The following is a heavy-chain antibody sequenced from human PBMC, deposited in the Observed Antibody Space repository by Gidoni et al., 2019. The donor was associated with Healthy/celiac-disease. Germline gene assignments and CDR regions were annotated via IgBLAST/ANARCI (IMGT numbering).Heavy chain of an antibody. Sequence: QLQLQESGPGLVKPSETLSLTCTVSGGSISSSSYYWGWIRQPPGKGLEWIGSIYYSGSTYYNPSLKSRVTISVDTSKNQFSLKLSSVTAADTAVYYYARRGGTSRLDAFDIWGQGTMVTVSS. CDR2: IYYSGST. V-gene: IGHV4-39*01. D-gene: IGHD1-26*01. CDR1: GGSISSSSYY. J-gene: IGHJ3*02. CDR3: ARRGGTSRLDAFDI.